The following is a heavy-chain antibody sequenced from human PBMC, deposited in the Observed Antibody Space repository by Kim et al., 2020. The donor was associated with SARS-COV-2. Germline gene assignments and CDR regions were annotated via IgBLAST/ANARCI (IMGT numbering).Heavy chain of an antibody. J-gene: IGHJ6*03. Sequence: ASVKVSCKASGYTFTSYGISWVRQAPGQGLEWMGWISAYNGNTNYAQKLQGRVTMTTDTSTSTAYMELRSLRSDDTAVYYCAGGQYSSSWYFASRMAYYMDVWGEGTPVTVSS. CDR3: AGGQYSSSWYFASRMAYYMDV. CDR1: GYTFTSYG. CDR2: ISAYNGNT. D-gene: IGHD6-13*01. V-gene: IGHV1-18*01.